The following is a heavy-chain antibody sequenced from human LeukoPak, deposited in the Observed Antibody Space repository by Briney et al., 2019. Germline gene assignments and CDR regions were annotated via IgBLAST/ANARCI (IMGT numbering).Heavy chain of an antibody. CDR3: ARSYYYDSRIDP. Sequence: SQTLSLTCTVSGGSISSGDYYWSWIRQPPGKGLEWIAYMYYSGSTYYHPSLKSRVTMSADTSKNQLSLKLSSVTAADTAVYYCARSYYYDSRIDPWGQGILVTVSS. CDR1: GGSISSGDYY. D-gene: IGHD3-22*01. J-gene: IGHJ5*02. V-gene: IGHV4-30-4*01. CDR2: MYYSGST.